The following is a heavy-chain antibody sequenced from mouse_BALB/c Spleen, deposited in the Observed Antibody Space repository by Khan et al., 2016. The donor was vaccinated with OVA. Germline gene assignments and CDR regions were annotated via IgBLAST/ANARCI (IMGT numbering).Heavy chain of an antibody. CDR3: ARQPYYHYYIMDY. CDR1: GFSLTNYG. J-gene: IGHJ4*01. CDR2: IWSDGST. D-gene: IGHD2-10*01. V-gene: IGHV2-6-1*01. Sequence: QVQLKESGPALVAPSQSLSITCTISGFSLTNYGVHWVRQPPGKGLEWLVVIWSDGSTTYNSALKSRLSISKDNYKSQVFLKMKSLQTDDTAMYYCARQPYYHYYIMDYWGQGTSVTVSS.